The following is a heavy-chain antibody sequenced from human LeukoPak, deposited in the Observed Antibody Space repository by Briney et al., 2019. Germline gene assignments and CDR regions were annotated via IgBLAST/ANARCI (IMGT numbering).Heavy chain of an antibody. CDR1: GFTFSSYS. CDR3: ARDALGVTTNGY. Sequence: NPGGSLRLSCAASGFTFSSYSMNWVRQAPGKGLEWVSSISSSSSYIYYADSVKGRFTISRDNAKNSLYLQMNSLRAEDTAVYYCARDALGVTTNGYWGQGTLVTVSS. V-gene: IGHV3-21*01. J-gene: IGHJ4*02. D-gene: IGHD4-17*01. CDR2: ISSSSSYI.